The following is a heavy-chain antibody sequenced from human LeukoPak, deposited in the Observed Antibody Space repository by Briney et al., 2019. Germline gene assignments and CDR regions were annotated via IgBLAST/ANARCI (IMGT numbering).Heavy chain of an antibody. CDR3: ARGGYYDSTIY. D-gene: IGHD3-22*01. V-gene: IGHV4-31*03. Sequence: PSQTLSLTCTVSGGSISSGGYYWSWIRQHPGKGLEWIGYIYYSGSTYYNPSLKSRVTISVDRSKNQFSLRLSSVTAADTAIYYCARGGYYDSTIYWGQGTLVTVSS. CDR1: GGSISSGGYY. CDR2: IYYSGST. J-gene: IGHJ4*02.